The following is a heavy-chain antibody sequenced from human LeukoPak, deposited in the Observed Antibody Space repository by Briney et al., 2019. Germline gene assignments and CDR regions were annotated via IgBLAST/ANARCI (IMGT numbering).Heavy chain of an antibody. D-gene: IGHD6-13*01. Sequence: PGGSLRLSCAASGFTFSSYSMNWVRQAPGKGLEWVSYISSSSSTIYYADSVKGRFTISRDNAKNSLYLQMNSLRAEDTAVYYCARVDSSSWLTYWGQGTLVTVSS. J-gene: IGHJ4*02. CDR1: GFTFSSYS. CDR2: ISSSSSTI. CDR3: ARVDSSSWLTY. V-gene: IGHV3-48*01.